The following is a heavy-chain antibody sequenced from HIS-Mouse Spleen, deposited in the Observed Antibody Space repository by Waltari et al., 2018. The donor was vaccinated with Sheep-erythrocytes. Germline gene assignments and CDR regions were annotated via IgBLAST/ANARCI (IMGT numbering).Heavy chain of an antibody. Sequence: VAVISYDGSNKYYADSVKGRFTISRDNSKNPLYLQMNSLRAEDTAVYYCAKDPGVITGTTWGSWFDPWGQGTLVTVSS. CDR3: AKDPGVITGTTWGSWFDP. J-gene: IGHJ5*02. D-gene: IGHD1-20*01. V-gene: IGHV3-30*18. CDR2: ISYDGSNK.